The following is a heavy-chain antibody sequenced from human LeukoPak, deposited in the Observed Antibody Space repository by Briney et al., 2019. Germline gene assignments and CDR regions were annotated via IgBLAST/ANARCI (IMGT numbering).Heavy chain of an antibody. CDR1: GFTVSSNY. D-gene: IGHD1-26*01. CDR3: ARVRYLNWFDP. Sequence: PGGSLRLSCAASGFTVSSNYMSWVRQAPGKGLEWVSVIYSGGSTYYADSVKGRFTISRDNSKNTLYLQINSLRAEDTAVYYCARVRYLNWFDPWGQGTLVTVSS. V-gene: IGHV3-53*01. J-gene: IGHJ5*02. CDR2: IYSGGST.